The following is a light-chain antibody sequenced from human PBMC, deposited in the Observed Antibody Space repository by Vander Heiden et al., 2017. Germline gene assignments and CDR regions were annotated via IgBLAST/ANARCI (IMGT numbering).Light chain of an antibody. CDR2: RNN. V-gene: IGLV1-47*01. Sequence: QSVPPQPPSASGTPGQRVTISCSGSSSNIGSNYVYWYQQLPGPAPKLLIYRNNQRPSGVPDRFSGSKSGTSATLAISGLRSEDEADYYCAAWDDSLSGVVFGGGTKLTVL. J-gene: IGLJ2*01. CDR3: AAWDDSLSGVV. CDR1: SSNIGSNY.